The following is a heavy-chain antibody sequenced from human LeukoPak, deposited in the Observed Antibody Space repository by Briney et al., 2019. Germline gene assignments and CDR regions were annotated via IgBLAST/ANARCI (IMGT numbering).Heavy chain of an antibody. CDR3: ARGIATTVQLDTPLAWFDP. CDR2: INHSGST. V-gene: IGHV4-34*01. Sequence: PGGSLRLSCAASGFTVSSNYMSWVRQAPGKGLEWIGEINHSGSTNYNPSLKSRVTISVDTSKNQFSLKLSSVTAADTAVYYCARGIATTVQLDTPLAWFDPWGQGTLVTVSS. D-gene: IGHD5-18*01. CDR1: GFTVSSNY. J-gene: IGHJ5*02.